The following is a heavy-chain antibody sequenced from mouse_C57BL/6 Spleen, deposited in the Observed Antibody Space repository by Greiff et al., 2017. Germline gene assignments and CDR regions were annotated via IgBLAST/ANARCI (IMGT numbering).Heavy chain of an antibody. J-gene: IGHJ1*03. Sequence: EVKLMESEGGLVQPGSSMKLSCTASVFTFSDYYMAWVRQVPEKGLEWVANINYDGSSTYYLDSLKSRFIISRDNAKNILYLQMSSLKSEDTATYYCASKGKGGYWYFDVWGTGTTVTVSS. CDR2: INYDGSST. D-gene: IGHD1-3*01. V-gene: IGHV5-16*01. CDR1: VFTFSDYY. CDR3: ASKGKGGYWYFDV.